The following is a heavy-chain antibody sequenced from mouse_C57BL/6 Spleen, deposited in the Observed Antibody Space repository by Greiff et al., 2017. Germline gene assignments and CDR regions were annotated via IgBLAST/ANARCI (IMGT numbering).Heavy chain of an antibody. V-gene: IGHV1-15*01. J-gene: IGHJ4*01. CDR2: IDPETGGT. CDR1: GYTFTDYE. CDR3: TRTTVVEAMDD. D-gene: IGHD1-1*01. Sequence: QVQLQQSGAELVRPGASVTLSCKASGYTFTDYEMHWVKQTPVHGLEWIGAIDPETGGTAYNQKFQGKAILTADKSSSTAYMELRSLTSEDSAVYYCTRTTVVEAMDDWGQGTSVTVSS.